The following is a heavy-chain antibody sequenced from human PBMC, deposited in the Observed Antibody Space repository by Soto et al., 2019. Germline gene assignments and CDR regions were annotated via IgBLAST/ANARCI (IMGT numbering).Heavy chain of an antibody. D-gene: IGHD3-3*01. J-gene: IGHJ5*02. CDR3: ASTYYDFWGPGGWFDP. Sequence: PSETLSLTCTVSGGSISSGGYYWSWIRQHPGKGLEWIGYIYYSGSTYYNPSLKSRVTISVDTSKNQFSLKLSSVTAADTAAYYCASTYYDFWGPGGWFDPWGQGTLVTVSS. V-gene: IGHV4-31*03. CDR1: GGSISSGGYY. CDR2: IYYSGST.